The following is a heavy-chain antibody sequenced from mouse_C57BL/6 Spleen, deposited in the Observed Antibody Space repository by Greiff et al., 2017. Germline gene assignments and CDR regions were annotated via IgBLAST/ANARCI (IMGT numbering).Heavy chain of an antibody. CDR3: ARGGLTGTAGDY. V-gene: IGHV1-80*01. D-gene: IGHD4-1*01. CDR1: GYAFSSYW. J-gene: IGHJ2*01. CDR2: IYPGDGDT. Sequence: QVQLQQSGAELVKPGASVKISCKASGYAFSSYWMNWVKQRPGKGLEWIGQIYPGDGDTNYNGKFKGKATLTADKSSSTAYMQLSSLTSEDSAVYFWARGGLTGTAGDYWGQGTTLTVSS.